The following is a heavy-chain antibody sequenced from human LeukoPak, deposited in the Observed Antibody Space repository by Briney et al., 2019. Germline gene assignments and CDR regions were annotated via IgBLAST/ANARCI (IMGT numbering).Heavy chain of an antibody. CDR3: AREELGIDY. Sequence: SETLSLTCTVSGGSISSGSYYWSWIRQPAGKGLEWIGRIYTSGSTNYNPSLKSRVTISVDTSKNQFSLKLSSVTAADTAVYYCAREELGIDYWGQGTLVTVSS. V-gene: IGHV4-61*02. CDR1: GGSISSGSYY. CDR2: IYTSGST. J-gene: IGHJ4*02. D-gene: IGHD7-27*01.